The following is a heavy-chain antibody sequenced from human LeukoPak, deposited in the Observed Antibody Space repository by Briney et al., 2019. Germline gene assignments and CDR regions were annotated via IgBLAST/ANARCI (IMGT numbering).Heavy chain of an antibody. V-gene: IGHV4-39*01. J-gene: IGHJ4*02. D-gene: IGHD2-2*01. Sequence: SETLSLTCTVSGGSISSSSYYWGWIRQPPGKGLEWIGSIYYSGSTYYNPSLKSRVTISVDTSKNQFSLKLSSVTAADTDVYYCARHLRTPDCSSTSCYLFYFDYWGQGTLVTVSS. CDR3: ARHLRTPDCSSTSCYLFYFDY. CDR2: IYYSGST. CDR1: GGSISSSSYY.